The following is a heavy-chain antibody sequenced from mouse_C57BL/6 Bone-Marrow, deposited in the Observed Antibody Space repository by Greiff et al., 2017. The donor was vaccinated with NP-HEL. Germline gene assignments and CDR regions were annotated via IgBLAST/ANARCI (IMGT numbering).Heavy chain of an antibody. CDR1: GFTFSSYA. Sequence: EVQGVESGEGLVKPGGSLKLSCAASGFTFSSYAMSWVRQTPEKRLEWVAYISSGGDYIYYADTVKGRFTISRDNARNTLYLQMSSLKSEDTAMYYCTRRCNYGFAYWGQGTLVTVSA. CDR2: ISSGGDYI. D-gene: IGHD2-1*01. J-gene: IGHJ3*01. CDR3: TRRCNYGFAY. V-gene: IGHV5-9-1*02.